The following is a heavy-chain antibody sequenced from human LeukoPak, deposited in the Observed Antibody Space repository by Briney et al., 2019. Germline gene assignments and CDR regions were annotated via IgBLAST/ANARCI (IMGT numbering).Heavy chain of an antibody. D-gene: IGHD3-10*01. CDR3: ARFPQDRVWFGELLRRVHAFDI. CDR2: ISSSSSSYI. V-gene: IGHV3-21*01. J-gene: IGHJ3*02. Sequence: GGSLRLSCAASGFTFSSYSMNWVRQAPGKGLEWVSSISSSSSSYIYYADSVKGRFTISRDNAKNSLYLQMNSLRAEDTAVYYCARFPQDRVWFGELLRRVHAFDIWGQGTMVTVSS. CDR1: GFTFSSYS.